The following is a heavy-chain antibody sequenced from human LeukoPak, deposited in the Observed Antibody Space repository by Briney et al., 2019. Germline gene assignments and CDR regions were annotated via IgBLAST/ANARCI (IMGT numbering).Heavy chain of an antibody. CDR1: GFTFSSYW. CDR3: ARDHDYSMGDY. CDR2: INTDGSST. J-gene: IGHJ4*02. Sequence: GGSLRLSCAASGFTFSSYWMHWVRHAPGKGLVWVSRINTDGSSTSYADSVKGRFTISRDNAKNTLYLQMNSLRAEDTAVYYCARDHDYSMGDYWGQGTLVTVSS. V-gene: IGHV3-74*01. D-gene: IGHD4-11*01.